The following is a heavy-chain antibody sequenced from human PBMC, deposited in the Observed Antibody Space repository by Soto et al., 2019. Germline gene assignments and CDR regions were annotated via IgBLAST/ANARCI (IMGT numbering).Heavy chain of an antibody. Sequence: GESLKISCKGSGYSFTNYWIGWVRQIPGKGLEWMGIIYPGDAHAFYSPSFQGQVTMSADKSISTAYLQWSSLKASDTAMYYCARPYSGGPNDPFNVWGQGTMVTVSS. CDR3: ARPYSGGPNDPFNV. J-gene: IGHJ3*01. V-gene: IGHV5-51*01. D-gene: IGHD1-26*01. CDR1: GYSFTNYW. CDR2: IYPGDAHA.